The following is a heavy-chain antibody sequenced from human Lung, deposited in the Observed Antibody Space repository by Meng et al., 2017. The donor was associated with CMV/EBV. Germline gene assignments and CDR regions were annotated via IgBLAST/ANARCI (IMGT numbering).Heavy chain of an antibody. V-gene: IGHV2-5*02. J-gene: IGHJ5*02. CDR2: IYWDDDK. Sequence: QTTMKEAGPTLVKPTQTLTLTCTSSGFSLSTSEVGVGWIRQPPGKALEWLAVIYWDDDKRYSPSLKSRLTITKDTSKNQVVLTLTNMDPVDTATYYCALFTGSWFDPWGQGTLVTVSS. CDR3: ALFTGSWFDP. D-gene: IGHD1-14*01. CDR1: GFSLSTSEVG.